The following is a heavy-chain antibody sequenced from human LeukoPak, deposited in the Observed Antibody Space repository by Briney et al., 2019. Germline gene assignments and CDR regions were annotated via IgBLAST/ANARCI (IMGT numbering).Heavy chain of an antibody. V-gene: IGHV4-34*01. Sequence: SETLSLTCAVYGGSFSGYYWSWIRQPPGKGLEWIGEINHSGSTNYNPSLKSRVTISVDTSKNQFSLKLSSVTAADTAVYYCARVYCSGGSCPYWGQGTRVTGSS. CDR2: INHSGST. D-gene: IGHD2-15*01. CDR1: GGSFSGYY. J-gene: IGHJ4*02. CDR3: ARVYCSGGSCPY.